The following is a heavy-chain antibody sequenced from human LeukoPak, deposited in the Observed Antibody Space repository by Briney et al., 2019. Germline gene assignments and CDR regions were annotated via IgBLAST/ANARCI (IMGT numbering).Heavy chain of an antibody. CDR1: GFTFSDHY. J-gene: IGHJ4*02. D-gene: IGHD3-22*01. V-gene: IGHV3-72*01. CDR2: SKNKANSYIT. CDR3: ARRITMIDNDDY. Sequence: PGGSLRLSCAASGFTFSDHYMDWVRQAPGKGLEWVGRSKNKANSYITQYAAFVQGRFTISRDDSKNSLYLQINSLKTEDTAVYYCARRITMIDNDDYWGQGTLVTVSS.